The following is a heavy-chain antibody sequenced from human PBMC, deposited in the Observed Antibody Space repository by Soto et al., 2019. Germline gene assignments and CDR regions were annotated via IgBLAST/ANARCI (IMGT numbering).Heavy chain of an antibody. V-gene: IGHV3-33*01. D-gene: IGHD1-1*01. J-gene: IGHJ6*02. CDR3: ARDILPTYNWNDVHYYYYGMDV. CDR2: IWYDGSNK. CDR1: GFTFSSYG. Sequence: GGSLRLSCAASGFTFSSYGMHWVRQAPGKGLEWVAVIWYDGSNKYYADSVKGRFTISRDNSKNTLYLQMNSLRAEDTAVYYCARDILPTYNWNDVHYYYYGMDVWGQGTTVTVSS.